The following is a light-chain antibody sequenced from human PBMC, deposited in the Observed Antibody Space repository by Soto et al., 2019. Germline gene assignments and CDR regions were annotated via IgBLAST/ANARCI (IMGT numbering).Light chain of an antibody. CDR1: QSVSSNY. CDR2: DAS. J-gene: IGKJ5*01. V-gene: IGKV3-20*01. CDR3: QQYGSSPLIS. Sequence: IVLTHSPGTLSLSPWDRATLSCRASQSVSSNYLAWYQQRAGQAPRLLIYDASSRATGITDRFSGSGSGTDFTLTISGLEPEDFAVYYCQQYGSSPLISFGQGTRLEIK.